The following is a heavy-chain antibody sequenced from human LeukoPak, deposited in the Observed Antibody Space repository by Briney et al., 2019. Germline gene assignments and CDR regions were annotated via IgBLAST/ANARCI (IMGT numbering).Heavy chain of an antibody. V-gene: IGHV4-39*02. CDR2: IYYSGST. J-gene: IGHJ4*02. CDR1: GGSISSSSYY. Sequence: SETLSLTCTVSGGSISSSSYYWGWIRQPPGKGLEWIGSIYYSGSTYYNPSLKSRVTISVDTSKNQFSLKLSSVTAADTAVYYCAKDPPDLRSSRCYFDSWGQGTLVTVSS. CDR3: AKDPPDLRSSRCYFDS. D-gene: IGHD3-3*01.